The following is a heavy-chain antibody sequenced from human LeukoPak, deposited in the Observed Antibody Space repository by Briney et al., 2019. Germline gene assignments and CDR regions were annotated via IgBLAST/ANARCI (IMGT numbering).Heavy chain of an antibody. Sequence: SETLSLTCTVSGGSISSGDYYWSWIRQPPGKGLEWIGYIYYSGSTYYNPSLKSRVTISVDTSKNQFSLKLSSVTAADTAVYYCARGYNYYDSSGYYYYYYGMDVWGQGTTVTVSS. CDR3: ARGYNYYDSSGYYYYYYGMDV. V-gene: IGHV4-30-4*01. D-gene: IGHD3-22*01. J-gene: IGHJ6*02. CDR2: IYYSGST. CDR1: GGSISSGDYY.